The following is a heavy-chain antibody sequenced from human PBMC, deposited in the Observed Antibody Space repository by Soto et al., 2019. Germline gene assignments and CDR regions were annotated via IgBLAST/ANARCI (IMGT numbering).Heavy chain of an antibody. D-gene: IGHD2-15*01. V-gene: IGHV1-3*01. CDR2: INAGNGNT. Sequence: ASVKVSCKASGYTFTGYYMHWVRQAPGQGLEWMGWINAGNGNTKYSQKFQGRVTITRDTSASTAYMELSSLRSEDTAVYYCARDGEPNYCSGGSCYNPLDYWGQGTLVTVSS. CDR3: ARDGEPNYCSGGSCYNPLDY. J-gene: IGHJ4*02. CDR1: GYTFTGYY.